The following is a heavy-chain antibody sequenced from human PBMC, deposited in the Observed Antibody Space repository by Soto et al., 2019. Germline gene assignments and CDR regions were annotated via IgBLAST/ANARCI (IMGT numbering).Heavy chain of an antibody. CDR2: IITIFGTP. D-gene: IGHD3-10*01. CDR1: GGIFSTYA. V-gene: IGHV1-69*01. J-gene: IGHJ4*02. CDR3: SRDRDDYGSWNYYNRIDF. Sequence: QVQLVQSGAEVKKPGSSVKVSCKASGGIFSTYAISWLRQAPGQGLEWMGGIITIFGTPNYAQRFQGRVTITADESTSTAYMELSRLRSDDTTFYYCSRDRDDYGSWNYYNRIDFWGQGTLVTVSS.